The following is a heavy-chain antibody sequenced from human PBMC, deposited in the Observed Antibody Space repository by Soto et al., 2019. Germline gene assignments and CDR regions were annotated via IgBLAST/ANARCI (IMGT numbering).Heavy chain of an antibody. J-gene: IGHJ5*02. D-gene: IGHD2-15*01. V-gene: IGHV1-69*06. CDR1: GGTLSRYA. CDR3: ASLGYCSGCFWFDP. Sequence: APVKGSRKGPGGTLSRYAISWVRQAPGQGVEGVGGIIPIFGTANYAQKFQVRFTITADKSTSTAYMELSSLRSEDTAVYYCASLGYCSGCFWFDPWGQGTMVTVSS. CDR2: IIPIFGTA.